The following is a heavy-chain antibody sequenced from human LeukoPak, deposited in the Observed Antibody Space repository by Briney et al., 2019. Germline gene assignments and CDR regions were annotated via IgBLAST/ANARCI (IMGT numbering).Heavy chain of an antibody. V-gene: IGHV3-21*01. D-gene: IGHD2-21*02. J-gene: IGHJ3*01. CDR3: ARVANWAYCGGDCYSS. CDR1: GFTFSSYS. Sequence: TGGSLRLSCAASGFTFSSYSMNWVRQAPGKGLEWVSSISSSSYIYYADSVKGRFTISRDNAKNSLYLQMNSLRAEDTAVYYCARVANWAYCGGDCYSSWGQGTMVTVSS. CDR2: ISSSSYI.